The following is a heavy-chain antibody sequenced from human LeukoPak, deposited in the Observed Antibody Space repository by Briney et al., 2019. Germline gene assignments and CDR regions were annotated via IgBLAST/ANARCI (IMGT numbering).Heavy chain of an antibody. Sequence: GASVKVSCKASGYTFTGYYMHWVRQAPGQGLEWMGWINPNSGDTNYAQKFQGRVTMTRDTSITTASMELSSLRSDDTAVYYCARDLSGAYWGGCFDYWGQGTLVTVSS. CDR1: GYTFTGYY. V-gene: IGHV1-2*02. J-gene: IGHJ4*02. CDR2: INPNSGDT. D-gene: IGHD7-27*01. CDR3: ARDLSGAYWGGCFDY.